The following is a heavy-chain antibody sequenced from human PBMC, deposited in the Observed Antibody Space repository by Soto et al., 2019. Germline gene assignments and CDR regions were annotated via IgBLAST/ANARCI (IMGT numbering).Heavy chain of an antibody. CDR1: GYTFTGYY. V-gene: IGHV1-2*04. Sequence: ASVKVSCKASGYTFTGYYMHWVRQAPGQGLEWMGWINPNSGGTNYAQKFQGWVTMTRDTSISTAYMELSRLRSDDTAVYYCARDGFHGDYSVPKLGYYYYYMDVWGKGTTVTVSS. CDR3: ARDGFHGDYSVPKLGYYYYYMDV. D-gene: IGHD4-17*01. J-gene: IGHJ6*03. CDR2: INPNSGGT.